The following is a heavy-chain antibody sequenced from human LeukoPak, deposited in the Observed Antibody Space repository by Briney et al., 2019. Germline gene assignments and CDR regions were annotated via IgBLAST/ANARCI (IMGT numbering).Heavy chain of an antibody. D-gene: IGHD6-13*01. CDR1: GGSISSSSYY. CDR2: IYYSGST. V-gene: IGHV4-39*01. CDR3: ARHLISDIAAAIDY. Sequence: SETLSLTCTVSGGSISSSSYYWGWIRQPPGKGLEWIGSIYYSGSTYYNPSLKSRVTISVDTSKNQFSLKLSSVTAADTAVYYCARHLISDIAAAIDYWGQGTLVTVSS. J-gene: IGHJ4*02.